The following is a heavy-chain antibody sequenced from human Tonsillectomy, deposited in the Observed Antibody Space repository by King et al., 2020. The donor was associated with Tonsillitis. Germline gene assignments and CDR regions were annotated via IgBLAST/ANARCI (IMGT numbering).Heavy chain of an antibody. D-gene: IGHD3-10*01. J-gene: IGHJ3*02. CDR1: GYTFTSYY. V-gene: IGHV1-46*03. CDR2: INPSGGST. CDR3: ARPLRGAEEGDAFDI. Sequence: QLVQSGAEVKKPGASVKVSCKASGYTFTSYYMHWVRQAPGQGLEWMGIINPSGGSTSYAQKFQGRVTMTRDTSTSTVYMELSSLRSEDTAVYYCARPLRGAEEGDAFDIWGQGTMVTVSS.